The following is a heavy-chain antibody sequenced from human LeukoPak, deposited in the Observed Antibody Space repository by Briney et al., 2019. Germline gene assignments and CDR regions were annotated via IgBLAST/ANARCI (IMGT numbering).Heavy chain of an antibody. CDR3: ARNKLGFSERYMDV. V-gene: IGHV3-48*04. Sequence: PGGSLRLSCAASGFTFSNYNMHWVRQAPGKGLEWISYITLSRTTIYYADSVKGRFTISRDNAKNSLYLQMNSLRAEDTAVYYCARNKLGFSERYMDVWGKGTTVTISS. D-gene: IGHD7-27*01. CDR2: ITLSRTTI. CDR1: GFTFSNYN. J-gene: IGHJ6*03.